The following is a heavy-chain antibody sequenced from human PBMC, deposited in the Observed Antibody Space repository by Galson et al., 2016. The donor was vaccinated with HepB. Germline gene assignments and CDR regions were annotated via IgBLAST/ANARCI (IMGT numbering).Heavy chain of an antibody. CDR2: IWSDGSNK. Sequence: SLRLSCAASGFTFNSFGMHWVRQAPGKGLEWVALIWSDGSNKYYADSVKGRFTISRDNFKNTLYLHLNSLRAEETAVYYCARAVHGSGSYWDKWGQGTLVAVSS. D-gene: IGHD3-10*01. J-gene: IGHJ4*02. CDR3: ARAVHGSGSYWDK. V-gene: IGHV3-33*01. CDR1: GFTFNSFG.